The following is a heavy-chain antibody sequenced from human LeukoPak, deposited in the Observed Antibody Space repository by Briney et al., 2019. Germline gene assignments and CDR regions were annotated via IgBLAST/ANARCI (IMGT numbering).Heavy chain of an antibody. CDR3: AKTLRESSGREYFDL. D-gene: IGHD6-19*01. J-gene: IGHJ2*01. Sequence: GGSLRLSCAASGFTFSNYAMTWVRQAPGRGLEWVSGISGRGDNTYYADSVKGRFTISRDNSKNTLYLQLNSLRVEDTAEYYCAKTLRESSGREYFDLWGRGTLVTVSS. CDR1: GFTFSNYA. CDR2: ISGRGDNT. V-gene: IGHV3-23*01.